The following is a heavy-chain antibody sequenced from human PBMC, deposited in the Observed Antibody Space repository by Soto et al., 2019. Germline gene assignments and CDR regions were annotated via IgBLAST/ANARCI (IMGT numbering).Heavy chain of an antibody. CDR2: ITGSGTRT. Sequence: EVQLLESGGGLVQPGGSLRLSCAASGFTFNNYALSWVRQAPGKGLEWVSGITGSGTRTYYADSVKGRFTMSRDNSKNTVYLQMNSPAYDDTAVYYCAAYVVAPDYWGQGTLVTVSS. V-gene: IGHV3-23*01. D-gene: IGHD3-10*02. CDR1: GFTFNNYA. J-gene: IGHJ4*02. CDR3: AAYVVAPDY.